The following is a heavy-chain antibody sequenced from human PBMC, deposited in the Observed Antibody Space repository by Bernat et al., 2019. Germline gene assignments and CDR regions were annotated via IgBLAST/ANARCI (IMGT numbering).Heavy chain of an antibody. V-gene: IGHV3-74*01. CDR2: INSDGSST. J-gene: IGHJ6*02. Sequence: EVQLVESGGGLVQPGGSLRLSCAASGFTFSSYWMHWVRQAPGKGLVWVSRINSDGSSTSYADSVKGRFTISRDNAKNTLYPQMNSLRAEDTAVYYCARGNDFWSGYYGMDVWGQGTTVTVSS. D-gene: IGHD3-3*01. CDR3: ARGNDFWSGYYGMDV. CDR1: GFTFSSYW.